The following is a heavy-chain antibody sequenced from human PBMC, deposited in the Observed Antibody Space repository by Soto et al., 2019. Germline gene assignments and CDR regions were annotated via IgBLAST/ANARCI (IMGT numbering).Heavy chain of an antibody. CDR1: GFSLSTSGMC. J-gene: IGHJ4*02. D-gene: IGHD3-22*01. CDR3: ARSNYYDSSGYYY. Sequence: SGPTLVNPTQILTLTCTFSGFSLSTSGMCVSWIRQPPGKAMEWLALIDWDDDKYYSTSLKTRLTISKDASKNQVVLTMTNMDPVDIATYYCARSNYYDSSGYYYWGQGTLVTSPQ. CDR2: IDWDDDK. V-gene: IGHV2-70*01.